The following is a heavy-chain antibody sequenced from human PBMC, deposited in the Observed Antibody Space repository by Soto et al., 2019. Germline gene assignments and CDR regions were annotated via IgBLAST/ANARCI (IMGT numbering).Heavy chain of an antibody. Sequence: GSLRLSCAASGFNVGAFAVNWVRQAPGKGLEWVSGISVSDAFIYYADSVRGRFSISRDASENILYLQMNSLRVDDTALYYCTRETVAGITGLDYWGPGTLVTVSS. CDR1: GFNVGAFA. D-gene: IGHD1-20*01. CDR2: ISVSDAFI. J-gene: IGHJ4*02. V-gene: IGHV3-23*01. CDR3: TRETVAGITGLDY.